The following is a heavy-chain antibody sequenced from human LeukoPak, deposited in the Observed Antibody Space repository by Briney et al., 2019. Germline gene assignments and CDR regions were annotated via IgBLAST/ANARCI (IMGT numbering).Heavy chain of an antibody. D-gene: IGHD1-26*01. V-gene: IGHV3-30*03. CDR2: ISYDGSNK. CDR3: ARDGETIVGALGYYFDY. Sequence: PGGSLRLSCAASGFTFSSFGMHWVRQAPGKGLEWMAAISYDGSNKYYADSVKGRFTISRDNSKNTLYLQMNSLRAEDTAVYYCARDGETIVGALGYYFDYWGQGTLVTVSS. CDR1: GFTFSSFG. J-gene: IGHJ4*02.